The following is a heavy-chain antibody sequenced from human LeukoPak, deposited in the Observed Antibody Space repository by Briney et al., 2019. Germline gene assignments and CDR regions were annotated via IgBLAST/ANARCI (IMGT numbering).Heavy chain of an antibody. CDR2: IYYSGST. J-gene: IGHJ4*02. V-gene: IGHV4-59*01. CDR3: ARGGGGPQTFDY. CDR1: YY. D-gene: IGHD2-15*01. Sequence: YYWSWIRQPPGKGLEWIGYIYYSGSTNYNPSLKSRVTISVDTSKNQFSLKLSSVTAADTAVYYCARGGGGPQTFDYWGQGTLVTVSS.